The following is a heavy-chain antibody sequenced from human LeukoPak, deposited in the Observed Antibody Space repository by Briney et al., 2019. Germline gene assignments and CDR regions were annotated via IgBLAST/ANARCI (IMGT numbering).Heavy chain of an antibody. Sequence: ASVKVSCKASGYTFTGYYMHWVRQAPGQGLEWMGWINPNSGGTNYAQKFQGRVTMTRDTSISTAYMVPSWLRSDDTAVCYCARVDFCPPHLWGQGTMVTVSS. CDR3: ARVDFCPPHL. CDR2: INPNSGGT. D-gene: IGHD3-3*01. J-gene: IGHJ3*01. CDR1: GYTFTGYY. V-gene: IGHV1-2*02.